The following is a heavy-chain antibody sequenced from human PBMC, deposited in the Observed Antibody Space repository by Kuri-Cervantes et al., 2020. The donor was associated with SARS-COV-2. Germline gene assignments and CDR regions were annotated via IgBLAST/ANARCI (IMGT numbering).Heavy chain of an antibody. D-gene: IGHD4-17*01. CDR3: ARGVGYGDYTFDY. CDR1: GFTFSSYA. J-gene: IGHJ4*02. Sequence: GESLKISCAASGFTFSSYAMSWVRQAPGKGLEWVSAISGSGGSTYYADSVKGRFTISRDNSKNTLYLQMNSLRAEDTAVYYCARGVGYGDYTFDYWGQGTLVTVSS. V-gene: IGHV3-23*01. CDR2: ISGSGGST.